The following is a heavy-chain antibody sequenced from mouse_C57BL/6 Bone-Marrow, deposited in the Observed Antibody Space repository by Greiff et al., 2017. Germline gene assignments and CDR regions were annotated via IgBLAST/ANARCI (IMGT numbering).Heavy chain of an antibody. V-gene: IGHV14-4*01. Sequence: EVKLQESGAELVKPGASVKLSCTASGFNIKEDTIHWVKQRSEQGLEWIGWFYPGSGNIKYASKFQGKATITADKSSNTDYLQLSRLTSEDTAVYYCTSFGLRRKLDYWGQGTTLTVSS. D-gene: IGHD2-12*01. CDR3: TSFGLRRKLDY. CDR2: FYPGSGNI. J-gene: IGHJ2*01. CDR1: GFNIKEDT.